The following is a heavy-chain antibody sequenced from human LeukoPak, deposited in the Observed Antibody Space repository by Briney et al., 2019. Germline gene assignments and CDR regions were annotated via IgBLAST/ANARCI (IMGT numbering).Heavy chain of an antibody. CDR2: ISSSSSYI. CDR3: ARDLPTRGYSGYDPTGDY. V-gene: IGHV3-21*01. J-gene: IGHJ4*02. D-gene: IGHD5-12*01. CDR1: GFTFSSYS. Sequence: GGSLRLSCAASGFTFSSYSMNWVRQAPGKGLEWVSSISSSSSYIYYADSVKGRFTISRDNAKNSLYLQMNSLRAEDTAVYYCARDLPTRGYSGYDPTGDYWGQGTLVTVSS.